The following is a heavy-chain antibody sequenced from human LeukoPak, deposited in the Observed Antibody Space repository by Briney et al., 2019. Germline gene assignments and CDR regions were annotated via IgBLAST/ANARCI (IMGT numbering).Heavy chain of an antibody. Sequence: ASVKVSCKTAGYTFTSHGISWVRQAPGQGLEWMGWIDPNSGGTNYAQRFLGSVTMTGDTSINTAFMEVRRLRSDDTAIYYCARGRGTTMVRGVITNYFDLWGRGSLVTVSS. J-gene: IGHJ2*01. CDR1: GYTFTSHG. CDR2: IDPNSGGT. CDR3: ARGRGTTMVRGVITNYFDL. D-gene: IGHD3-10*01. V-gene: IGHV1-2*02.